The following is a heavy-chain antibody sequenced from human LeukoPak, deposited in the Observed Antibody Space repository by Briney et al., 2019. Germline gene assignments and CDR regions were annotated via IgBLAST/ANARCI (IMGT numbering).Heavy chain of an antibody. D-gene: IGHD5-12*01. V-gene: IGHV4-30-4*01. J-gene: IGHJ6*02. CDR3: ASLPRRLRVTYYCGMDV. CDR2: IYYSGST. CDR1: GGSISSGDCY. Sequence: PSETLSLTCTVSGGSISSGDCYWSWIRQPPGQGLEWIGYIYYSGSTYYNPSLKSRVTISVDTSKNQFSLKLSSVTAADTAVYYCASLPRRLRVTYYCGMDVWGQGTTVTVSS.